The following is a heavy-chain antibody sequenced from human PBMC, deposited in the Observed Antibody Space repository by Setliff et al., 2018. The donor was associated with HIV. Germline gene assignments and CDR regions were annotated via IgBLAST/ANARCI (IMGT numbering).Heavy chain of an antibody. V-gene: IGHV4-59*08. CDR3: ARHVLDYNFWSGYSTQNCFDY. CDR2: IFYSGST. Sequence: SETLSLTCTVSGGSITSYYWSWIRQPPGKGLEWIGYIFYSGSTYYSPSLKSRLTISVDTCKNQFSLNLSSVTAADTAVYYCARHVLDYNFWSGYSTQNCFDYWGQGTLVTVSS. D-gene: IGHD3-3*01. CDR1: GGSITSYY. J-gene: IGHJ4*02.